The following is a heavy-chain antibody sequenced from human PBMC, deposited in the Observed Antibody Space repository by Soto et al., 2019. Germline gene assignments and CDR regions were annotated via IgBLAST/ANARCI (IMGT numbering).Heavy chain of an antibody. V-gene: IGHV6-1*01. D-gene: IGHD1-1*01. CDR1: GDSVSRYSAA. CDR2: TFYKSKWYN. J-gene: IGHJ6*02. CDR3: ARGQLTYYGMDV. Sequence: PSQTLSLTCAISGDSVSRYSAAWNWIRQSPSRGLEWLGRTFYKSKWYNECSESVKSRITINADTSKNQFSLQLNSVTPEDTAVYYCARGQLTYYGMDVWGQGTTVTV.